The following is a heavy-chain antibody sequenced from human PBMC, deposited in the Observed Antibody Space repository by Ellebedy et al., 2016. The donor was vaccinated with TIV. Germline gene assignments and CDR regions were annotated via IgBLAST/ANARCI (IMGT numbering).Heavy chain of an antibody. V-gene: IGHV1-2*02. CDR1: GGTFSSYA. CDR2: INPNSGDT. Sequence: ASVKVSCKASGGTFSSYAISWVRQAPGQGLEWIGWINPNSGDTNYAQNFHGGVTMTRDTSISTAYMELSRLRSEDTAVYYCARGGYSYGSGDFDYWGQGTLVTVSS. D-gene: IGHD5-18*01. CDR3: ARGGYSYGSGDFDY. J-gene: IGHJ4*02.